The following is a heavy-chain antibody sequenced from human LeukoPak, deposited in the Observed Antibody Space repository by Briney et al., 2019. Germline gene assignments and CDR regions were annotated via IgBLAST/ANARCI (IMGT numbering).Heavy chain of an antibody. CDR1: GGSFSGYY. J-gene: IGHJ4*02. D-gene: IGHD6-13*01. CDR3: ARQRYSSSWYPYADY. Sequence: SETLSLTCAVYGGSFSGYYWSWIRQPPGKGLEWIGYIYYSGSTNYNPSLKSRVTISVDTSKNQFSLKLSSVTAADTAVYYCARQRYSSSWYPYADYWGQGTLVTVSS. V-gene: IGHV4-59*08. CDR2: IYYSGST.